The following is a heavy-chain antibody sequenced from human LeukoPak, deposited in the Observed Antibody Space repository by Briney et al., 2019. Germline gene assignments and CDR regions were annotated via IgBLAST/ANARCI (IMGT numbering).Heavy chain of an antibody. CDR1: GFTFSSYS. CDR3: ARGELGSGYYYYFDY. Sequence: PGGSLRLSCAASGFTFSSYSMNWVRQAPGKGLEWVSYISSSSSTIYYADSVKGRFTISRDNAKNSLYLQMNGLRAEDTAVYYCARGELGSGYYYYFDYWGQGTLVTVSS. D-gene: IGHD3-22*01. J-gene: IGHJ4*02. V-gene: IGHV3-48*01. CDR2: ISSSSSTI.